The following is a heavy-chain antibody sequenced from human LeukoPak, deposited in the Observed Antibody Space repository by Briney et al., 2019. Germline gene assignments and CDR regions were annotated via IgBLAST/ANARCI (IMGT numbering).Heavy chain of an antibody. D-gene: IGHD4-11*01. Sequence: SVNVSCTASGGTFSSYAISWVRQAPGQGLEWMGGIIPIFGTANYAQKFQGRVTIAADESTSTAYMELSSLRSEDTAVYYCARADYSNYNFDYWGQGTLVTVSS. CDR1: GGTFSSYA. CDR3: ARADYSNYNFDY. V-gene: IGHV1-69*13. J-gene: IGHJ4*02. CDR2: IIPIFGTA.